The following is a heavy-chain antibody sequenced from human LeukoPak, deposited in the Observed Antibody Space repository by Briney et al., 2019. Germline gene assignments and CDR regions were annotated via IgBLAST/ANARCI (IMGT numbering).Heavy chain of an antibody. CDR1: GFTFSEYA. CDR2: ISYDGSNK. V-gene: IGHV3-30-3*01. Sequence: GGSLRLSCAASGFTFSEYAIHWVRQVPGKGLEWVAVISYDGSNKYYADSVKGRFTISRDNSKNTLYLQMNSLRAEDTAVYYCARDRVGATDYFDYWGQGTLVTVSS. D-gene: IGHD1-26*01. J-gene: IGHJ4*02. CDR3: ARDRVGATDYFDY.